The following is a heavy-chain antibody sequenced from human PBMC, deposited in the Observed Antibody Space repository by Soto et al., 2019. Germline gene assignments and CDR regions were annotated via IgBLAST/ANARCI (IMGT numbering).Heavy chain of an antibody. Sequence: SETLSLTCTVSGGSISSSSYYWGWIRQPPGKGLEWIGSIYYSGSTYYNPSLKSRVTISVDTSKNQFSLKLSSVTAADTAVYYCARQTRIAAAGTWFDPWGQGTLVTVSS. D-gene: IGHD6-13*01. V-gene: IGHV4-39*01. CDR1: GGSISSSSYY. CDR3: ARQTRIAAAGTWFDP. J-gene: IGHJ5*02. CDR2: IYYSGST.